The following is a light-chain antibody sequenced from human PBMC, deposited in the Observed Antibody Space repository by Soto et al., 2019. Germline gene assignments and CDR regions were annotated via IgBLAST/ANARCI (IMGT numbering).Light chain of an antibody. J-gene: IGLJ1*01. V-gene: IGLV1-40*01. CDR2: GNT. CDR3: QSYDDSLSVHYV. CDR1: SSNIGSTYD. Sequence: QSLLAQPPSVSGAPWQRVTISCTGSSSNIGSTYDVQWYQQLPGTAPKLLIHGNTDRPSGVPDRFSGSKSGTSASLAITGLQADDEADYYCQSYDDSLSVHYVFGTGTKVTVL.